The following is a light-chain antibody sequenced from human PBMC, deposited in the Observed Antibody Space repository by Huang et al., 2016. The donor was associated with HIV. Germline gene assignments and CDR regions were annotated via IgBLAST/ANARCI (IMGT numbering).Light chain of an antibody. J-gene: IGKJ1*01. CDR3: QRYDTAPRA. CDR2: SAS. CDR1: QDIGNF. V-gene: IGKV1-27*01. Sequence: DIQMTQSPPSLSASQGVRVTLTCRASQDIGNFLAWFQQKPGGILKLLIYSASTLQLVVPSRFTGRGSGTEFTLTITNLQPEDVATYYCQRYDTAPRAFGPGTKVDIK.